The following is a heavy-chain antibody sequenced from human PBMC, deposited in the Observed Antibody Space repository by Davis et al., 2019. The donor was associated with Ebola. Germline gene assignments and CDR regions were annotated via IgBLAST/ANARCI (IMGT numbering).Heavy chain of an antibody. V-gene: IGHV4-34*01. CDR3: GRAGGAPDGMDV. CDR2: INHSGST. D-gene: IGHD3-10*01. Sequence: SETLSLTCAAYGGSFSGYYWSWIRQPPGKGLEWIGEINHSGSTNYNPSLKSRVTISVDTSKNQFSLKLSSVTAADTAVYYCGRAGGAPDGMDVWGQGTTVTVSS. J-gene: IGHJ6*02. CDR1: GGSFSGYY.